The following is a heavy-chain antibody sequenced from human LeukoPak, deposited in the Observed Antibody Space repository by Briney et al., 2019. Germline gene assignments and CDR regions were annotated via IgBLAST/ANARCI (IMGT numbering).Heavy chain of an antibody. V-gene: IGHV3-23*01. CDR3: VKRSGYNYGYFDS. CDR2: ISGTGGST. CDR1: GFTFSTYA. D-gene: IGHD5-18*01. Sequence: GGSLRLSCAASGFTFSTYAMTWVRQAPGRGLEWVSLISGTGGSTYYADSVKGRFTISRDNSKNTLYLQMNSLRAEDTAIYYCVKRSGYNYGYFDSWGQGTLVTVSS. J-gene: IGHJ4*02.